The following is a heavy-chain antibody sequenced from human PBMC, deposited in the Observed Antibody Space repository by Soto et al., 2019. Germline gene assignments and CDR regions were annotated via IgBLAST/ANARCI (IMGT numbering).Heavy chain of an antibody. CDR1: GFTFIGYW. D-gene: IGHD3-10*01. V-gene: IGHV3-7*01. Sequence: GGSLRLSCISSGFTFIGYWMSWVRQTPGKGLEWVANVKQDGSDKQYVDSVRGRLTISRDNAKNSVFLQMNFLRAEDTAVYYCARTSGVVFDLWGQGTIVTVSS. J-gene: IGHJ3*01. CDR2: VKQDGSDK. CDR3: ARTSGVVFDL.